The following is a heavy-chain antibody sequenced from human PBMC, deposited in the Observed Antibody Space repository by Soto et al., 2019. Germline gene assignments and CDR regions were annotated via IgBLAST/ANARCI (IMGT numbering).Heavy chain of an antibody. CDR1: GFTFSVSA. V-gene: IGHV3-73*01. D-gene: IGHD3-16*01. CDR2: IRNKVNSYAT. Sequence: PGGSLRLSCAASGFTFSVSAVHWVRQASGKGLEWIGRIRNKVNSYATVYPASVRGRFRLSRDDSKNTAYLQMNSLRTDDTAVYYCATLPNVDGWVGGRYFDLWGRGTLVTVSS. J-gene: IGHJ2*01. CDR3: ATLPNVDGWVGGRYFDL.